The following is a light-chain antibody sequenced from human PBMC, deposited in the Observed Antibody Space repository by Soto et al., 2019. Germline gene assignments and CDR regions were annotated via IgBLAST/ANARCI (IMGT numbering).Light chain of an antibody. V-gene: IGLV3-1*01. CDR2: ENN. CDR1: KLGDKY. J-gene: IGLJ1*01. Sequence: SYELTQPPSVSVSPGQTATIPCSGDKLGDKYACWYQQKPGQSPVLVIYENNKRPSGIPERFSGSNSGNTATLTISGTQTMDDADYFCQTWDSSASYVFGTGTKVTVL. CDR3: QTWDSSASYV.